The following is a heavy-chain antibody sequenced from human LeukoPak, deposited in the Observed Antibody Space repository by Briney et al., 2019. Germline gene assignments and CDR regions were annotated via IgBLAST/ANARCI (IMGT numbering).Heavy chain of an antibody. J-gene: IGHJ4*02. CDR3: ARQPYCSGGSCYRVYFDY. V-gene: IGHV4-39*01. Sequence: SETVSLTCTVSSGSISSSSYYWGWIRQPPGKGLEWIGSIYYSGSTYYNPALKSRVTISVDTSKNQFSLKLSSVTAADTAVDYCARQPYCSGGSCYRVYFDYWGQGTLVTVSS. CDR2: IYYSGST. CDR1: SGSISSSSYY. D-gene: IGHD2-15*01.